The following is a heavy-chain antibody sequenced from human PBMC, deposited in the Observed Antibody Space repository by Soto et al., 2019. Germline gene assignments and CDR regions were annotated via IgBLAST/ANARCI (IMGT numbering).Heavy chain of an antibody. Sequence: EVQLVESGGGLIQPGGSLRLSCAVSGFTVSNNYMSWVRQAPGKGLEGVSVIYSGGYTAYGDSVKGRFTISRDNSKNTPYLQRNTRGPANPPVFYWATHPGGGGYWGQGTLVTVSS. D-gene: IGHD3-10*01. V-gene: IGHV3-53*01. J-gene: IGHJ4*02. CDR2: IYSGGYT. CDR3: ATHPGGGGY. CDR1: GFTVSNNY.